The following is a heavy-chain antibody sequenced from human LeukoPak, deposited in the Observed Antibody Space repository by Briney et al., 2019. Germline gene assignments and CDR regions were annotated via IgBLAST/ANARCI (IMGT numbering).Heavy chain of an antibody. V-gene: IGHV3-30-3*01. CDR1: GFTFNTYA. CDR3: AKDGHSSGSSFDY. D-gene: IGHD6-19*01. J-gene: IGHJ4*02. CDR2: TSSAGTNN. Sequence: GGSLRLSCAASGFTFNTYAMHWIRQAPGKGLEWVTVTSSAGTNNYYADSVKGRFTISRDNAKNSLYLQMNSLRAEDTAVYYCAKDGHSSGSSFDYWGQGTLVTVSS.